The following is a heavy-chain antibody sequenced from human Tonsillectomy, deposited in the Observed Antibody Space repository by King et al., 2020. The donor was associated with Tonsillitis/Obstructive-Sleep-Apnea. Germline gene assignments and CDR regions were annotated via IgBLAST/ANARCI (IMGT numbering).Heavy chain of an antibody. J-gene: IGHJ5*02. V-gene: IGHV5-51*01. CDR3: ARRRDVVVPAAIAGWFDP. D-gene: IGHD2-2*02. CDR1: GYSFSEYW. Sequence: ESQLVQSGAEVKKPGESLKISCKGSGYSFSEYWIAWVRQVPGKGLEWMGIIYPDDSDTRYSPSFQGQVTMSVDKSISTAYLQGRRLKASDTAIYYCARRRDVVVPAAIAGWFDPWGQGTLVTVSS. CDR2: IYPDDSDT.